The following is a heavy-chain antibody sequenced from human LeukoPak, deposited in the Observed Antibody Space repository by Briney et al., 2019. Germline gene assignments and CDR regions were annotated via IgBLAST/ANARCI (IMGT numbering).Heavy chain of an antibody. CDR3: ARREDYGDPSRFCYFDL. J-gene: IGHJ2*01. Sequence: PSETLSLTCTVSGGSISSYYWSWIRQPPGKGLEWIGYIYYSGSTNYNPSLKSRVTISVDMSKNQFSLKLSPVTAADTAVYYCARREDYGDPSRFCYFDLWGRGTLVTVSS. CDR2: IYYSGST. V-gene: IGHV4-59*01. CDR1: GGSISSYY. D-gene: IGHD4-17*01.